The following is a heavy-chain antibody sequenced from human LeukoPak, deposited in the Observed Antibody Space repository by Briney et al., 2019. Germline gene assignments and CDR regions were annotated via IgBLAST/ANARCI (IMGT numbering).Heavy chain of an antibody. V-gene: IGHV3-11*04. D-gene: IGHD5-24*01. Sequence: PGGSLRLSXAASGFTFSDYYMSWIRQAPGKGMEWVSYISSSGSNIYYADSVRGRFTISRDNAKNSLYLQMISLRAEDTAVYYCARDPVEISYDYWGQGTLVTVSS. CDR1: GFTFSDYY. CDR3: ARDPVEISYDY. J-gene: IGHJ4*02. CDR2: ISSSGSNI.